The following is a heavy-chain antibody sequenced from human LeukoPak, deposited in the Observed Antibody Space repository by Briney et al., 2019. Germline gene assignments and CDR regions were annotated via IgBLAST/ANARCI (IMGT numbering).Heavy chain of an antibody. Sequence: GGSLRLSCAASGFTVSSNYMSWVRQAPGKGLEWVSVIYSGGSTYYADSVKGRFTISRDNSKNTLYLQMNSLRAEDTAVYYCARDLLTAPDEAPLWSPPFDYWGQGTLVTVSS. V-gene: IGHV3-53*01. CDR2: IYSGGST. J-gene: IGHJ4*02. D-gene: IGHD3-10*01. CDR1: GFTVSSNY. CDR3: ARDLLTAPDEAPLWSPPFDY.